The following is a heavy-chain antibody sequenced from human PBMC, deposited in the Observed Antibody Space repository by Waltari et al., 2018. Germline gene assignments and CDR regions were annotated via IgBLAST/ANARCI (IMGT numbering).Heavy chain of an antibody. CDR3: AREGGAQLQLNAFDI. J-gene: IGHJ3*02. Sequence: QVQLVQSGAEVKKPGTSVKVSCKASGSTFTDYYMHWVRQAPGQGLEWRGWINPNSGGTNYAQKVQGRGTMTRDTSISTAYMELSRLTSDDTAVYYWAREGGAQLQLNAFDIWGQGTMVTVSS. D-gene: IGHD6-6*01. CDR1: GSTFTDYY. CDR2: INPNSGGT. V-gene: IGHV1-2*02.